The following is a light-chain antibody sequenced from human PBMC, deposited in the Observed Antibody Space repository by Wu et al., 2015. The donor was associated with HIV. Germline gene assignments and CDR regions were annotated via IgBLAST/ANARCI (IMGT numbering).Light chain of an antibody. V-gene: IGKV3D-11*01. J-gene: IGKJ5*01. Sequence: EVVLTQSPGTLSLSPGERATLSCRASQDISHYLAWYQQKPGQAPSLLIYDASVRAPGVPARFSGTGSGTDFTLTIDSLDPEDFVVYYCQQRINWPLTFGQGTQLEIK. CDR3: QQRINWPLT. CDR2: DAS. CDR1: QDISHY.